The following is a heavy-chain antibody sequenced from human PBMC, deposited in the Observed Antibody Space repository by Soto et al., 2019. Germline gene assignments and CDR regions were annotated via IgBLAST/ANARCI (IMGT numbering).Heavy chain of an antibody. Sequence: SETLSLTCTVSGGSISSGGYYWSWIRQHPGKGLEWIGYIYYSGSTYYNPSLKSRVTISVDTSKNQFSLKLSSVTAADTAVYYCARVQKDIVVVPAATYYYYGMDVWGQGTTVTVSS. V-gene: IGHV4-31*03. J-gene: IGHJ6*02. D-gene: IGHD2-2*01. CDR2: IYYSGST. CDR3: ARVQKDIVVVPAATYYYYGMDV. CDR1: GGSISSGGYY.